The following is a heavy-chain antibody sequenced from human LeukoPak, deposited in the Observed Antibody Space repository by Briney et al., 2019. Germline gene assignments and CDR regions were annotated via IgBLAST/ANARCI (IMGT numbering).Heavy chain of an antibody. CDR2: IIPIFGTA. D-gene: IGHD2-21*01. Sequence: RASVKVSCKASGGTFSSYAISWVRQAPGQGLEWMGGIIPIFGTANYAQKFQGRVTITADESTSTAYMELSSLRSEDTAVYYCARDPGDPHYYYGMDVWGQGTTVTVSS. CDR1: GGTFSSYA. V-gene: IGHV1-69*13. CDR3: ARDPGDPHYYYGMDV. J-gene: IGHJ6*02.